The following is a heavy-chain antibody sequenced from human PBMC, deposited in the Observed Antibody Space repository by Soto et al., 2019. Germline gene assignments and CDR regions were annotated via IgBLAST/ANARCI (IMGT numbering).Heavy chain of an antibody. V-gene: IGHV1-69*01. CDR1: GGTLSNYA. D-gene: IGHD3-3*01. CDR3: ARGRTIFGVVNFDY. CDR2: VIPIFSIM. J-gene: IGHJ4*02. Sequence: QVQLVQSGAEVKKPGSSVKVSCKASGGTLSNYAIAWVRLAPGQGLEWVGGVIPIFSIMKYAQKFQDRVTFTADDFTNTAYMELSSLTSDDTAVYYCARGRTIFGVVNFDYWGPGTLVTVSS.